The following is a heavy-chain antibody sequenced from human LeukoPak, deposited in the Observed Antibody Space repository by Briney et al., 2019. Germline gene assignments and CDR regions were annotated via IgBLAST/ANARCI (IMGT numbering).Heavy chain of an antibody. CDR2: IYPGDSDT. J-gene: IGHJ4*02. CDR3: ARHEDLWSFDY. CDR1: GYSFTNYW. D-gene: IGHD3-10*01. Sequence: GESLKISCTGSGYSFTNYWIGWVRQMPGKGLEWMGIIYPGDSDTRYSPSFQGQVTISADKSISTAYLQWNSLKASDTAMYYCARHEDLWSFDYWGQGTVVTVSS. V-gene: IGHV5-51*01.